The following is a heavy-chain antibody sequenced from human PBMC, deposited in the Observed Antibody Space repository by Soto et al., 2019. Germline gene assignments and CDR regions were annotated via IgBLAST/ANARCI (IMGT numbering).Heavy chain of an antibody. CDR2: INAGNGNT. D-gene: IGHD3-10*01. CDR1: GYTFTSYA. CDR3: ARSSFGITMVRGVISPLGY. Sequence: GASVKVSCKASGYTFTSYAMHWVRQAPGQRLEWMGWINAGNGNTKYSQKFQGRVTITRDTSASTAYMELSSLRSEDTAVYYCARSSFGITMVRGVISPLGYWGQGTLVTVSS. V-gene: IGHV1-3*01. J-gene: IGHJ4*02.